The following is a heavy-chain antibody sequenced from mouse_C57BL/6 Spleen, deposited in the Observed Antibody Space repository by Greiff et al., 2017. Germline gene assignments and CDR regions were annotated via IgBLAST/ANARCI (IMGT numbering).Heavy chain of an antibody. CDR3: ASSGDGFLYYYAMDY. D-gene: IGHD2-3*01. J-gene: IGHJ4*01. V-gene: IGHV1-19*01. CDR2: INPYNGGT. Sequence: EVQLQQSGPVLVKPGASVKMSCKASGYTFTDYYMNWVKQSHGKSLEWIGVINPYNGGTSYNQKFKGKATLTVDKSSSTAYMELNSLTSEDSAVYYCASSGDGFLYYYAMDYWGQGTSVTVSS. CDR1: GYTFTDYY.